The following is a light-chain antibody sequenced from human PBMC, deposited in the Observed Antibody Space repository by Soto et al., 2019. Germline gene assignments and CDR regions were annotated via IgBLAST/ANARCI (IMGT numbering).Light chain of an antibody. V-gene: IGKV3-20*01. CDR3: QQYNSYSPLT. Sequence: EIVLAQSPGTLSLSPGERATLSCRASQTVRNNYLAWYQQKPGQAPRLLIYGASTRATGIPARFSGSGSGTEFTLTISSLQPDDFATYYCQQYNSYSPLTFGGGTKVDIK. J-gene: IGKJ4*01. CDR2: GAS. CDR1: QTVRNNY.